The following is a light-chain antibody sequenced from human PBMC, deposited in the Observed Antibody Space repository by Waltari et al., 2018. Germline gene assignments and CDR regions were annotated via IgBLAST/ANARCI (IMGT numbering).Light chain of an antibody. CDR3: RSPAANYVVI. J-gene: IGLJ2*01. V-gene: IGLV2-14*01. CDR1: SADIGGSDF. CDR2: DVN. Sequence: QSALTQPAAVSASPGQSITISCTGASADIGGSDFVPWYQHHPGKAPKVVIFDVNHRPSGISDRFSGSKSGDTASLTISGLQSEDDADYYCRSPAANYVVIFGGGTRVTVL.